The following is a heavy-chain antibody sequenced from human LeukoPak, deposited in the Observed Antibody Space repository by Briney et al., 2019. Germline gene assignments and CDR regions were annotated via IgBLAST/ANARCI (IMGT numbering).Heavy chain of an antibody. V-gene: IGHV3-7*01. CDR1: GFTFSSYW. CDR2: VKQDGSEK. CDR3: ARDHGDYVSYFDY. D-gene: IGHD4-17*01. Sequence: PGGSLRLSCAGSGFTFSSYWMSWVRQAPGKGLEWVANVKQDGSEKYYVDSVKGRFTISRDNAKTSLYLQMNSLRGEDTAVYYCARDHGDYVSYFDYWGQGTLVTVSS. J-gene: IGHJ4*02.